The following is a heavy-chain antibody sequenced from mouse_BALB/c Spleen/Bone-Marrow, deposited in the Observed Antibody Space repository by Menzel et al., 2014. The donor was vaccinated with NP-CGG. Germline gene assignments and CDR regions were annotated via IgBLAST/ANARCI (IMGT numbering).Heavy chain of an antibody. Sequence: VQLQQPGAELVKPGASVKLSCTASGFNIKDTYMYWVKQRPEQGLEWIGRIDPANGNTKYDPKFQGKATITADTSSNTAYLQLSSLTSEDTAVYYCARFAYWGQGTLVTVSA. CDR2: IDPANGNT. J-gene: IGHJ3*01. CDR1: GFNIKDTY. CDR3: ARFAY. V-gene: IGHV14-3*02.